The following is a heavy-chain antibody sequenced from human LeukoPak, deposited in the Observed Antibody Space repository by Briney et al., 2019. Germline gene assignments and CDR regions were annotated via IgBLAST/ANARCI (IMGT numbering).Heavy chain of an antibody. Sequence: SETLSLTCTVSGGSISSYYWSWIRQPPGKGLEWIGYNYYSGSTNYNPSLKSRVTISVDTSKNQFSLKLSSVTAADTAVYYCARQGLNPYYYYGMDVWGQGTTVTVSS. CDR2: NYYSGST. J-gene: IGHJ6*02. CDR1: GGSISSYY. CDR3: ARQGLNPYYYYGMDV. V-gene: IGHV4-59*08.